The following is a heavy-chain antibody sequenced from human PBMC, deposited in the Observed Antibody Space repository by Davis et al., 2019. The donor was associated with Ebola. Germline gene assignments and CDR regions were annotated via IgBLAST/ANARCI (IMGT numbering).Heavy chain of an antibody. D-gene: IGHD3-10*01. CDR2: INAGNGNT. J-gene: IGHJ4*02. CDR3: ARDRGGDYSFDY. V-gene: IGHV1-3*01. Sequence: AASVKVSCKASGGTFSSYAISWVRQAPGQGLEWMGWINAGNGNTKYSQKFQGRVTITRDTSASTAYMELSSLRSEDTSVYYCARDRGGDYSFDYWGQGTLVTVSS. CDR1: GGTFSSYA.